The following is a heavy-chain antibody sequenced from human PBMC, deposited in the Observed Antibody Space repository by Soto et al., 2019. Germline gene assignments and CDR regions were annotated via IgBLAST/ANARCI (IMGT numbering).Heavy chain of an antibody. CDR2: ISAYNGNT. D-gene: IGHD3-10*01. J-gene: IGHJ4*02. Sequence: ASVKVSCKASGYTFTSYGISWVRQAPGQGLEWMGWISAYNGNTNYAQKLQGRVTMTTDTSTSTAYMELRSLRSDDTAVYYCARDLQAAYYYGSGSYFRVPLDYWGQGTLVTVSS. CDR3: ARDLQAAYYYGSGSYFRVPLDY. V-gene: IGHV1-18*01. CDR1: GYTFTSYG.